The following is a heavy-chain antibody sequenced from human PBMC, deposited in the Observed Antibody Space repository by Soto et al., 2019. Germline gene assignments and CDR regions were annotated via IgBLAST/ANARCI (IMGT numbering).Heavy chain of an antibody. CDR1: GGSINSYY. Sequence: QVQLQESGPGLVKPSETLSLTCTVSGGSINSYYWSWIRQPPGKGLEWIGYIYYSGSTNYNPSLKSRVTIAVDTSNNQFSLRLRYVTTADTAVYYCARGTTVTAPHYYYYGMDVWGQGTTVTVS. V-gene: IGHV4-59*01. J-gene: IGHJ6*02. CDR2: IYYSGST. D-gene: IGHD4-17*01. CDR3: ARGTTVTAPHYYYYGMDV.